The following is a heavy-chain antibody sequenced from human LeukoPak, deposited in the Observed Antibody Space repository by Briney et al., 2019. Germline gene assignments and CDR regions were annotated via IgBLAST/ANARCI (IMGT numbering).Heavy chain of an antibody. CDR2: IIPMFGTT. CDR3: ARPELALRPIAVPDWYAFDI. D-gene: IGHD6-19*01. Sequence: SVKVSCKASGGTFSSYAISWVRQAPGQGLEWMGGIIPMFGTTNYAQKFQGRVTITADKSTSTAYMELSRLRSEDTAVYYCARPELALRPIAVPDWYAFDIWGQGTTVTVSS. CDR1: GGTFSSYA. J-gene: IGHJ3*02. V-gene: IGHV1-69*06.